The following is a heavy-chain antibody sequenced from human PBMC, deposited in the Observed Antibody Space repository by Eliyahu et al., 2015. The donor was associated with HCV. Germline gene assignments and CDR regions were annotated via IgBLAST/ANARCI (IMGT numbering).Heavy chain of an antibody. J-gene: IGHJ4*02. D-gene: IGHD3-10*01. CDR3: AARFGELPIDY. Sequence: EVQLVESGGGLVKPGGSLRLSCAASGFTFSSYSMNWVRQAPGKGLEWVSSISSSSSYIYYADSVKGRFTISRDNAKNSLYLQMNSLRAEDTAVYYCAARFGELPIDYWGQGTLVTVSS. CDR2: ISSSSSYI. V-gene: IGHV3-21*01. CDR1: GFTFSSYS.